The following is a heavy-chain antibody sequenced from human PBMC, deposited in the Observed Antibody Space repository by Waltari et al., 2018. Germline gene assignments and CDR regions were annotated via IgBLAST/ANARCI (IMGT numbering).Heavy chain of an antibody. CDR1: GFTFSSYS. V-gene: IGHV3-48*04. J-gene: IGHJ6*03. CDR2: ISSSSSTI. CDR3: ARVGPDNYDFWSGYLYYMDV. Sequence: EVQLVESGGGLVQPGGSLRLSCAASGFTFSSYSMNWVRQAPGKGLEWVSYISSSSSTIYYADSVKGRFTISRDNAKNSLYLQMNSLRAEDTAVYYCARVGPDNYDFWSGYLYYMDVWGKGTTVTVSS. D-gene: IGHD3-3*01.